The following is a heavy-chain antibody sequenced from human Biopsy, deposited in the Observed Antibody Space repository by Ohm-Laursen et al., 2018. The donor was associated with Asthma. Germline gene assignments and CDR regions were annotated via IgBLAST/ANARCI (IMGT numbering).Heavy chain of an antibody. Sequence: SLRLSCAASGFSFSRYGMHWVRQAPGKGLEWVAVISLDGSNKYYGDSVKGRFTIARDNSKNTVYLQMNSLRAEDTAVYYCASYEVVTAILPMDVCGQGTTVTVSS. CDR3: ASYEVVTAILPMDV. D-gene: IGHD2-21*02. J-gene: IGHJ6*02. CDR1: GFSFSRYG. V-gene: IGHV3-30*03. CDR2: ISLDGSNK.